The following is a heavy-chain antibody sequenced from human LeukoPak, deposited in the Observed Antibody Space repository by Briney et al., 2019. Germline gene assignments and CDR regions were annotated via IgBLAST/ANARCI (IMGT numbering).Heavy chain of an antibody. CDR1: GFTFSSYA. J-gene: IGHJ4*02. V-gene: IGHV3-23*01. Sequence: VQPGGSLRLSCAASGFTFSSYAMSWVRQAPGKGLEWVSAISGSGGSTYYADSVKGRFTISSDNSKNTLYLQMNSLRAEDTAVYYCAKWATYYYDSSGYYGGSYFDYWGQGTLVTVSS. CDR2: ISGSGGST. CDR3: AKWATYYYDSSGYYGGSYFDY. D-gene: IGHD3-22*01.